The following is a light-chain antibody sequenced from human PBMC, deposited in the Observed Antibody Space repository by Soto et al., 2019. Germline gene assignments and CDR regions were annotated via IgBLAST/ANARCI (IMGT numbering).Light chain of an antibody. CDR2: EVT. Sequence: QSVLSQPPSASGSPGQSVTISCTGTNSDVGGYTSVSWYQRHPGKGPKLMIYEVTKRPSGVPDRFSGSKFGNTASLTVSGLQAEDEADYYCSSYAGSNNFVLFGGGTKLTVL. V-gene: IGLV2-8*01. CDR3: SSYAGSNNFVL. J-gene: IGLJ2*01. CDR1: NSDVGGYTS.